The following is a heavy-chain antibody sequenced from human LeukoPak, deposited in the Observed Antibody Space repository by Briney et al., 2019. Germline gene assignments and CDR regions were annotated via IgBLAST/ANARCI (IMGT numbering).Heavy chain of an antibody. D-gene: IGHD6-6*01. Sequence: PAGGSLRLSCAASGFTFSSKTYWMHWVRQAPGKGLVWVSRINYDGTSTNYADSVKGQFTIPRANARDTLHLQMNSLRPEDTAVYYCARHTTDRPNLIDHWGQGTLVTVSS. CDR3: ARHTTDRPNLIDH. CDR1: GFTFSSKTYW. V-gene: IGHV3-74*01. CDR2: INYDGTST. J-gene: IGHJ4*02.